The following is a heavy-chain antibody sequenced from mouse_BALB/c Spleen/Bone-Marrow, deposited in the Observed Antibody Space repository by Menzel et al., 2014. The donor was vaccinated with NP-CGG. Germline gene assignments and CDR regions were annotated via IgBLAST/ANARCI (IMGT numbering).Heavy chain of an antibody. Sequence: DLVKPGASVKLSCKASGYTFTSYWINWIKQRPGQGLEWIGRIAPGSGSTYYNEMFKGKATLTVDTSSSTAYIQLSSLSSEDSAVYFCARSRDGYFDVWGPGTTVTVSS. V-gene: IGHV1S41*01. J-gene: IGHJ1*01. CDR2: IAPGSGST. CDR3: ARSRDGYFDV. CDR1: GYTFTSYW.